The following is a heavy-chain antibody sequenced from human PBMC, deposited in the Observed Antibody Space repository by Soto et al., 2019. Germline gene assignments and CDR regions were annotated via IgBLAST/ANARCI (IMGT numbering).Heavy chain of an antibody. CDR2: IIPIFGTA. CDR3: AYMNHPFDY. Sequence: GASVKVSCKASGGTFSSYAISWVRQAPGQGLEWMGGIIPIFGTANYAQKFQGRVTITADESTSTAYMELSSLRSEDTAMYYCAYMNHPFDYWGQGTLVTVSS. CDR1: GGTFSSYA. V-gene: IGHV1-69*13. J-gene: IGHJ4*02. D-gene: IGHD2-2*02.